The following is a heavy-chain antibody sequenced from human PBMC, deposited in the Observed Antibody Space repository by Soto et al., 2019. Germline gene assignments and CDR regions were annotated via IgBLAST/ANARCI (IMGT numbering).Heavy chain of an antibody. CDR2: ISAYNGNT. D-gene: IGHD3-3*01. J-gene: IGHJ6*01. CDR3: ARGGHYDFWSGYYTPRSHYYYYGMEV. CDR1: GYTFTSYG. V-gene: IGHV1-18*01. Sequence: ASVKVSCKASGYTFTSYGISWVRQAPGQGREWMGWISAYNGNTNYAQKLQGRVTMTTDTSTSTAYMELRSLRSDDTAVYYCARGGHYDFWSGYYTPRSHYYYYGMEVWGQGTMVSVS.